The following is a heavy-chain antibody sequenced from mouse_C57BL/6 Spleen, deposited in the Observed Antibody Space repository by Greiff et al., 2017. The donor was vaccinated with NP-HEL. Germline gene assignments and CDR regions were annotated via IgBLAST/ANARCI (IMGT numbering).Heavy chain of an antibody. CDR1: GFTFSSYT. J-gene: IGHJ4*01. CDR3: ARPVSPGYAMDY. V-gene: IGHV5-9*01. Sequence: EVKVVESGGGLVKPGGSLKLSCAASGFTFSSYTMSWVRQTPEKRLEWVATISGGGGNTYYPDSVKGRFTISRDNAKNTLYLQMSSLRSEDTALYYCARPVSPGYAMDYWGQGTSVTVSS. CDR2: ISGGGGNT.